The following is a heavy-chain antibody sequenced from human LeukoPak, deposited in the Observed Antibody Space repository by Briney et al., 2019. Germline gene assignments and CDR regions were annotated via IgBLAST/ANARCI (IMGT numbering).Heavy chain of an antibody. V-gene: IGHV1-8*01. J-gene: IGHJ5*02. CDR3: ARGRQYPTNFWSGYEPNRNWFDP. Sequence: AASVTVSFTASGYTFTIYDINWVRQAPGQGREWMGWMNPNSGNTGYAQKFQGRVTMTRNTSISTAYMELSSLRSEDTAVYYCARGRQYPTNFWSGYEPNRNWFDPWGQGTLVTVSS. CDR1: GYTFTIYD. CDR2: MNPNSGNT. D-gene: IGHD3-3*01.